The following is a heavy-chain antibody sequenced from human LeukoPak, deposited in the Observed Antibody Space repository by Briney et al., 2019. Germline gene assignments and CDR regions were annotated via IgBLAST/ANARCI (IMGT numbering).Heavy chain of an antibody. D-gene: IGHD3-22*01. CDR1: GGSFSGHY. Sequence: SETLSLTCAVYGGSFSGHYWSWIRQPPGKGLEWIGEVNHSKNTNYNPSLKSRVTISVDTSKNQFSLKLSSVTAADTAVYYCARGRDRSPDSSGIWGLKGTSYMDVWAKGTTVTVSS. CDR3: ARGRDRSPDSSGIWGLKGTSYMDV. V-gene: IGHV4-34*01. J-gene: IGHJ6*03. CDR2: VNHSKNT.